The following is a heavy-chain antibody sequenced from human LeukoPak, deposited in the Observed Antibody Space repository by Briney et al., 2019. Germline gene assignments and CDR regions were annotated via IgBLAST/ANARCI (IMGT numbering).Heavy chain of an antibody. CDR3: AKDMVEGSSGWNAFDI. D-gene: IGHD6-19*01. CDR1: GFTFDDYA. Sequence: GGSLRLSCAASGFTFDDYAMHWVRQAPGKGLEWVSGNSWNSGSIGYADSVKGRFTISRDNAKNSLYLQMNSLRAEDTALYYCAKDMVEGSSGWNAFDIWGQGTMVTVSS. V-gene: IGHV3-9*01. CDR2: NSWNSGSI. J-gene: IGHJ3*02.